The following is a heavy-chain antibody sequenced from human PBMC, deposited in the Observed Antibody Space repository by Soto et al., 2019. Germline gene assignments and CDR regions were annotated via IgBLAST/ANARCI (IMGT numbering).Heavy chain of an antibody. Sequence: QVQLVQSGAEVKKPGSSVKVSCKASGGTFSSYTISWVRQAPGQGLEWMGRIIPILGIANYVQKFQGRVTSTADKSTSTAYMELSSLRSEDTAVYYCARALRLGELSPLDVWGQGTTVTVSS. V-gene: IGHV1-69*02. CDR1: GGTFSSYT. J-gene: IGHJ6*02. CDR3: ARALRLGELSPLDV. CDR2: IIPILGIA. D-gene: IGHD3-16*02.